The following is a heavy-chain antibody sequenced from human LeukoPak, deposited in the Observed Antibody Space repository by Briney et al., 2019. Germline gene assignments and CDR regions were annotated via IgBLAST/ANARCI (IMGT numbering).Heavy chain of an antibody. CDR2: ISGSGGST. J-gene: IGHJ4*02. CDR3: ARGETSSYDY. Sequence: GGSLRLSRAASGFTFSSYAMSWVRQAPGKGLEWVSAISGSGGSTYYADSVKGRFTISRDNSKNTVYLQMNSLRAEDTAVYYCARGETSSYDYWGQGTLVTVSS. V-gene: IGHV3-23*01. CDR1: GFTFSSYA. D-gene: IGHD2-2*01.